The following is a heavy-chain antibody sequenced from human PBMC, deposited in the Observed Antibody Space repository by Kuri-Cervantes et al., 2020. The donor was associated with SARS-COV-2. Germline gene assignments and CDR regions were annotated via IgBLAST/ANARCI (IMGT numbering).Heavy chain of an antibody. V-gene: IGHV1-69*06. CDR1: GGTFSSYA. D-gene: IGHD2-2*01. CDR2: IIPLFGTT. J-gene: IGHJ4*02. Sequence: SVKVSCKASGGTFSSYAVTWVRQAPGRGLEWMGRIIPLFGTTIYAERFRGRVTLTADKSTNTAYMELSSLRSEDTAVYYCARPYCTSSTCYDGTFDSWGQGTLVTVSS. CDR3: ARPYCTSSTCYDGTFDS.